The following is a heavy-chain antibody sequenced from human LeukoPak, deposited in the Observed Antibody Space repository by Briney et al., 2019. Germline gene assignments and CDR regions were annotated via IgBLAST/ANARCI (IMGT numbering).Heavy chain of an antibody. V-gene: IGHV3-13*04. Sequence: QPGGSVRLSCSASGITFISYDMDWVRQATGERLEWVSVIGPSGDTYYPASVRGRFTISREDARNSLYLQMNSLRDEDTAVYYCARDFRSLYYFDHWGQGSLVTVSS. J-gene: IGHJ4*02. D-gene: IGHD1-26*01. CDR1: GITFISYD. CDR2: IGPSGDT. CDR3: ARDFRSLYYFDH.